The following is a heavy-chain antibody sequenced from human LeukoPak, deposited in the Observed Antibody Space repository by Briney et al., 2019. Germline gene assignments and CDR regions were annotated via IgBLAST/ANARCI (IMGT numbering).Heavy chain of an antibody. CDR2: IYYSGST. CDR1: GGSISSYY. Sequence: SETLSLTCTVSGGSISSYYWSWIRQPPGKGLEWIGYIYYSGSTNYNPSLKSRVTISVDTSKNQFSLKLSSVTAADTAVYYCATSDYDFWSGYTTPFDYWGQGTLVTVSS. CDR3: ATSDYDFWSGYTTPFDY. D-gene: IGHD3-3*01. J-gene: IGHJ4*02. V-gene: IGHV4-59*01.